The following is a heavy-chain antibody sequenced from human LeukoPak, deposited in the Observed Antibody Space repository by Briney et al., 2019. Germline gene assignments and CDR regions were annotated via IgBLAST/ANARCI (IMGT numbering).Heavy chain of an antibody. J-gene: IGHJ4*02. CDR3: AKDLPDTAMISHYFDY. D-gene: IGHD5-18*01. V-gene: IGHV3-23*01. Sequence: PGGSLRLSCEASGFTFNRYAISWVRQAPGRGLEWVSGISGSGGSTYYADSVKGRFTISRDNSKNTLYLQMNSLRAEDTAVYCCAKDLPDTAMISHYFDYWGQGALVTVSS. CDR1: GFTFNRYA. CDR2: ISGSGGST.